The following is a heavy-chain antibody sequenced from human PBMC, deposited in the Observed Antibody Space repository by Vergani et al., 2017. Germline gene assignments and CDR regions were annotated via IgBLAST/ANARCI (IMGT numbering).Heavy chain of an antibody. CDR2: INAGNGNT. CDR3: SREGFYDYIWGSYRLRGGYYFDY. J-gene: IGHJ4*02. D-gene: IGHD3-16*02. CDR1: GYTFTTYA. Sequence: QVQLVQSGAEEKKPGASVKVSCKASGYTFTTYAMHWVRQAPGQRLEWKGWINAGNGNTKYSQKFQGRVTITRDTSAGTAYMELSSLRSEDTAVYYCSREGFYDYIWGSYRLRGGYYFDYWGQGTLVTVSS. V-gene: IGHV1-3*05.